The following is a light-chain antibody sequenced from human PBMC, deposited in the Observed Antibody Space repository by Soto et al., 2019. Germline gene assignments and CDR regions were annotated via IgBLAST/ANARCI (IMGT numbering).Light chain of an antibody. CDR3: SSYTSSSTSIYV. CDR2: EVS. Sequence: QSALTQPASVSGSPGQSITISCTGTSSDVGGYNYVSWYQQHPGKAPKLMIYEVSNRPSGVSNRFSGSKSGNTASLTISGLQAEDDADYYCSSYTSSSTSIYVFGTGTKLTVL. V-gene: IGLV2-14*01. CDR1: SSDVGGYNY. J-gene: IGLJ1*01.